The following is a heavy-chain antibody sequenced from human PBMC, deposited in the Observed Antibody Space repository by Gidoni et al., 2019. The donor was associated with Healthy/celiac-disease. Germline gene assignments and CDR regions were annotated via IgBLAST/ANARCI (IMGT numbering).Heavy chain of an antibody. V-gene: IGHV1-18*01. D-gene: IGHD3-22*01. Sequence: QVQLVQSGAEVKKPGASVKVSCKASGYTFTSYGISWVRQAPGQGLEWMGWITAYNGNTNYAQKLQGRVTMTTDTTTSTAYMELRSLRSDDAAVYYGAREGDYYDSSGPNDYWGQGTLVTVSS. CDR1: GYTFTSYG. CDR3: AREGDYYDSSGPNDY. CDR2: ITAYNGNT. J-gene: IGHJ4*02.